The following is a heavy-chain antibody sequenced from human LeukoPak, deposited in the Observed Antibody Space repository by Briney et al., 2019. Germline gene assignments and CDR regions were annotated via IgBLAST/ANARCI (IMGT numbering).Heavy chain of an antibody. Sequence: GGSLRLSCAASGFTFSDYYMGWIRQAPGKGLEWVSYISSIGSSIYYTDSVKGRFTISRDNADNSLYLQMNSLRADDTAVYYCGGGRGCVVDYFDYWGQGTLVTVSA. D-gene: IGHD2-15*01. CDR1: GFTFSDYY. CDR2: ISSIGSSI. CDR3: GGGRGCVVDYFDY. V-gene: IGHV3-11*04. J-gene: IGHJ4*02.